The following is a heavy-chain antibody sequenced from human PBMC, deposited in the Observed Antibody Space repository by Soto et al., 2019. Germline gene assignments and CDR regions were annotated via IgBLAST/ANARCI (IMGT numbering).Heavy chain of an antibody. CDR1: GFTFSTYA. Sequence: EVQLLESGGGLVKPGGSLRLSCAASGFTFSTYAMAWVRQAPGRGLEWVSGFGSGDTTYYADSVKGRFTISRDNSKSTLYLQMNSLRAADTAIYYCAKGTRGSSSQFFDYWGQGTLVTVSS. V-gene: IGHV3-23*01. D-gene: IGHD6-6*01. CDR2: FGSGDTT. J-gene: IGHJ4*02. CDR3: AKGTRGSSSQFFDY.